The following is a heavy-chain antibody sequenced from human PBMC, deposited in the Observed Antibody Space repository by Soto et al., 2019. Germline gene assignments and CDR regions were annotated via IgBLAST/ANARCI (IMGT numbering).Heavy chain of an antibody. CDR2: ISWNSGSI. CDR1: GFTFDDYA. Sequence: EVQLVESGGGLVQPGRSLRLSCAASGFTFDDYAMHWVRQAPGKGLEWVSGISWNSGSIGYADSVKGRFTISRDNGKNSLYLQMNSLRAEDTALYYCAKHNGDFDYWGQGTLVTVSS. CDR3: AKHNGDFDY. J-gene: IGHJ4*02. V-gene: IGHV3-9*01. D-gene: IGHD3-10*01.